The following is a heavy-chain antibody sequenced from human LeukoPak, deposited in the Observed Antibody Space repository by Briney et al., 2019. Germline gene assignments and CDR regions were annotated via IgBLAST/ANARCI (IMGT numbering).Heavy chain of an antibody. CDR2: IRYDGSNK. J-gene: IGHJ6*03. Sequence: GGSLRLSCAASGFTFSSYGMHWVRQAPGKGLEWVAFIRYDGSNKYYADSVKGRFTISRDNSKNTLYLQMNSLRAEDTAVYYCAREVNSAYYDFWSGYLNYYYYYYMDVWGKGTTVTVSS. V-gene: IGHV3-30*02. CDR1: GFTFSSYG. D-gene: IGHD3-3*01. CDR3: AREVNSAYYDFWSGYLNYYYYYYMDV.